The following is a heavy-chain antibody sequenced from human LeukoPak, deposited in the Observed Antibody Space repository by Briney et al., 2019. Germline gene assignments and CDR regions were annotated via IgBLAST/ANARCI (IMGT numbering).Heavy chain of an antibody. CDR1: GYSISSGYY. Sequence: SETLSLTCTVSGYSISSGYYWGWIRQPPGKGLEWIGSIYHSGSTYYNPSLKSRVTISVDTSKNQFSLKLSSVTAADTAVYYCASSDYYGSGSYSFDYWGQGTLVTVSS. D-gene: IGHD3-10*01. CDR3: ASSDYYGSGSYSFDY. J-gene: IGHJ4*02. CDR2: IYHSGST. V-gene: IGHV4-38-2*02.